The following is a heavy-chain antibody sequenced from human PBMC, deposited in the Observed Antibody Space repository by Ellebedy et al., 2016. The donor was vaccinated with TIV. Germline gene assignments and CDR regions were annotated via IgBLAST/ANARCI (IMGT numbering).Heavy chain of an antibody. CDR1: GFTFSSYA. V-gene: IGHV3-23*01. D-gene: IGHD1-26*01. Sequence: GGSLRLXXAASGFTFSSYAMSWVRQAPGKGLEWVSAISGSGGSTYYADSVKGRFTISRDNSKNTLYLQMNSLRAEDTAVYYCAKDLWELLGYYFDYWGQGTLVTVSS. CDR3: AKDLWELLGYYFDY. CDR2: ISGSGGST. J-gene: IGHJ4*02.